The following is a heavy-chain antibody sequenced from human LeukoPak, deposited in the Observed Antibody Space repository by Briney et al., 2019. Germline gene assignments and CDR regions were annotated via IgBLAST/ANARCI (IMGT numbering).Heavy chain of an antibody. J-gene: IGHJ5*02. D-gene: IGHD3-9*01. CDR3: ARGITILNWFDP. CDR1: GGSISSGSYY. Sequence: SQTLSLTCTVSGGSISSGSYYLSWIRQPAGKGLEWIGRIYTSGSTNYNPSLKSRVTMSVDTSKNQFSLKLSSVTAADTAVYYCARGITILNWFDPWGQGTLVTVSS. CDR2: IYTSGST. V-gene: IGHV4-61*02.